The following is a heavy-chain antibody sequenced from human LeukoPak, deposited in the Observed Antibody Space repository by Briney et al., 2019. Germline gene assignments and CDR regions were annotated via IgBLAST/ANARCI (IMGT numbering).Heavy chain of an antibody. V-gene: IGHV5-51*01. Sequence: GESLKISCTGSGYIFPNYWIAWVRQMPGKGLEGVGIIYPVDSDTKYGPSFEGQVSISVDKSLATAYLQWNSLKASDTALYYCASAIVEVPAADHAFDIWGQGTMVIVSS. J-gene: IGHJ3*02. CDR3: ASAIVEVPAADHAFDI. D-gene: IGHD2-2*01. CDR1: GYIFPNYW. CDR2: IYPVDSDT.